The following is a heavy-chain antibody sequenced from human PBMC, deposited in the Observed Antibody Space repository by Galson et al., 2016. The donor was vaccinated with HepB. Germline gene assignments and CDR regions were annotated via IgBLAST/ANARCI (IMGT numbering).Heavy chain of an antibody. V-gene: IGHV3-13*05. Sequence: SLRLSCAASGFSFRNHDFHWVRQSPGQGLEWVAEVDISGSPYYSDSAQGRFTVPRENARDSFYLQMNILSAGDTAVYYCARVVGVCGYWYFDPWGRGTLVTVS. CDR1: GFSFRNHD. J-gene: IGHJ2*01. CDR2: VDISGSP. D-gene: IGHD1-26*01. CDR3: ARVVGVCGYWYFDP.